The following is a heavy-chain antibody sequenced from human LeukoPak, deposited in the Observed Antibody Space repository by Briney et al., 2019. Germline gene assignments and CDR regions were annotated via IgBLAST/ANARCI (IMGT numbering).Heavy chain of an antibody. CDR3: ARVTVTKFDY. CDR2: ISYDGSNK. V-gene: IGHV3-30-3*01. D-gene: IGHD4-17*01. J-gene: IGHJ4*02. Sequence: GGSLRLSCAASGFSFSGYAMHWVRQAPGKGLEWVAAISYDGSNKYYADSVKGRFTISRDNSKNTLYLQMNSLRAEDTAVYYCARVTVTKFDYWGQGTLVTVSS. CDR1: GFSFSGYA.